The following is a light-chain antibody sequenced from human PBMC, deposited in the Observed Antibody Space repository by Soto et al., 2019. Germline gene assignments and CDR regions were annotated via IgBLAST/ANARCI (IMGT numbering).Light chain of an antibody. CDR3: SSYAGSNKWVV. V-gene: IGLV2-8*01. CDR2: EVT. CDR1: SSDVGGYNY. J-gene: IGLJ2*01. Sequence: QSAVTQPPSASGSPGQSVSISCTGSSSDVGGYNYVSWLQQHPGKAPKLMISEVTKRPSGVPDRFSGSKSGNTASLTVSGLQPEDEALYYCSSYAGSNKWVVFGGGTKLTVL.